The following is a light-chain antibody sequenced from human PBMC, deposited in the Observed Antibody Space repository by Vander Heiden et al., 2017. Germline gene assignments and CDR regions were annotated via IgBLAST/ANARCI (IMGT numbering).Light chain of an antibody. CDR2: EVS. J-gene: IGLJ2*01. Sequence: QSALTQTPSASGSPGQSVTISCTGTSSDFGGYQYVSWYQQHPGKPPNLMIYEVSKRPSGVPDRFSGSKSGNTASLTVSGLQAEDEADYYCSSYAGSNNLGVFGGGTKLTVL. CDR3: SSYAGSNNLGV. V-gene: IGLV2-8*01. CDR1: SSDFGGYQY.